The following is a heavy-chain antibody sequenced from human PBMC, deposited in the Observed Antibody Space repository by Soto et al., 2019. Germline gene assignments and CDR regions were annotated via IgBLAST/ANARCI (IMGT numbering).Heavy chain of an antibody. CDR2: ISTTETT. V-gene: IGHV4-4*07. CDR1: GGSISSYY. CDR3: AGNIAAAGRRYYGMDV. Sequence: QVQLQESGPGLVKPSETLSLTCTVSGGSISSYYWSWIRQPAGKGLEWIGRISTTETTNYNPSLKSRVSTSLDTSKSQVSLKLSSVTAADAAVYYCAGNIAAAGRRYYGMDVWGQGTTVTVSS. J-gene: IGHJ6*02. D-gene: IGHD6-13*01.